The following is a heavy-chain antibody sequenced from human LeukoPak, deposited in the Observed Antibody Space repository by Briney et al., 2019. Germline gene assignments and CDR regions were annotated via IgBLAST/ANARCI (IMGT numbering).Heavy chain of an antibody. CDR1: GYTFTSCD. D-gene: IGHD3-22*01. J-gene: IGHJ3*02. V-gene: IGHV1-8*01. Sequence: GASVKVSCKASGYTFTSCDINWVRQATGQGLEWMGWMNPNSGNTGYAQKFQGRVTMTRNTSISTAYMELSSLRSEDTAVYYCARAYYDSSGNDLDAFDIWGQGTMVTVSS. CDR2: MNPNSGNT. CDR3: ARAYYDSSGNDLDAFDI.